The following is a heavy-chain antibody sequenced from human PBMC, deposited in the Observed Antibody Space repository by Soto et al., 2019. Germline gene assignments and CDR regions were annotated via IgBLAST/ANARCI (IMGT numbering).Heavy chain of an antibody. CDR2: IIPIFGTA. D-gene: IGHD2-21*02. J-gene: IGHJ4*02. CDR3: AGCGGDCYSGNGYGYYFDY. V-gene: IGHV1-69*01. Sequence: PATLSSKTCGGTIGSYAISWVRQGQGQGLEWMGGIIPIFGTANYAQKFQGRVTITADESTSTAYMELSSLRSEDTAVYYCAGCGGDCYSGNGYGYYFDYCGQATLGTVSS. CDR1: GGTIGSYA.